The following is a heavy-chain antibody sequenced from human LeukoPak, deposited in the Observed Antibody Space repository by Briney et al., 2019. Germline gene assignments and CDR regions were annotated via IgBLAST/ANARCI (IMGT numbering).Heavy chain of an antibody. CDR3: ARAPSGEVESAARGDYLDY. CDR2: INHSVGT. CDR1: GGSFSGYF. D-gene: IGHD6-13*01. V-gene: IGHV4-34*01. J-gene: IGHJ4*02. Sequence: SESLSLTCAVYGGSFSGYFWSWIRQPPGKGLEWIGEINHSVGTNYNPSLKSRVTISVDTSKNQFSLKMNSVTAADTAVYYCARAPSGEVESAARGDYLDYWGQGTLVTVSS.